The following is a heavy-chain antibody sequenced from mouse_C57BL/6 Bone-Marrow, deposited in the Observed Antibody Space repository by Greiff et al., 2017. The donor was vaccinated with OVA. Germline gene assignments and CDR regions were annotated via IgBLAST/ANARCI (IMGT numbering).Heavy chain of an antibody. Sequence: VQLQQSGAELVRPGASVKLSCTASGFNIKDDYMHWVKQRPEQGLEWVGWIDHENGDTEYASKFQGKATITADTSSNTAYLHLSSLTSEDTAVYYCTTRGPYAMDYWGQGTSVTVSS. CDR1: GFNIKDDY. V-gene: IGHV14-4*01. J-gene: IGHJ4*01. CDR3: TTRGPYAMDY. CDR2: IDHENGDT.